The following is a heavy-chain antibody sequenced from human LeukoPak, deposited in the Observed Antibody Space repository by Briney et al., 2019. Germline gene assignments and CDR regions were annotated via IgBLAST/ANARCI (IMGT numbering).Heavy chain of an antibody. J-gene: IGHJ3*02. CDR3: ARVKGSAPEAFDI. CDR1: GYSISSGYY. V-gene: IGHV4-38-2*02. D-gene: IGHD1-14*01. CDR2: IYHSGST. Sequence: SETLSLTCTVSGYSISSGYYWGWIRQPPGKGLEWIGSIYHSGSTYYNPSLKSRVTISVDTSKNQFSLNLRSVTAADTAVYYCARVKGSAPEAFDIWGQGTLVTVSS.